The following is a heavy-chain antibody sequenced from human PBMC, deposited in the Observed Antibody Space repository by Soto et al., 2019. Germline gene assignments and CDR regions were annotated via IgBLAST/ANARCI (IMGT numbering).Heavy chain of an antibody. V-gene: IGHV1-3*01. Sequence: QVQPVQSGAEVKKPGASVKVSCKASGYTFTNSTMHWVRQAPGQRLEWMGWINAGNGNTKYSQKFQGRVTITRDTSASTAYMELSSLRSEDTAVYYCARGTSYYYSMDVWGKGTTVTVSS. CDR1: GYTFTNST. CDR3: ARGTSYYYSMDV. D-gene: IGHD3-10*01. J-gene: IGHJ6*03. CDR2: INAGNGNT.